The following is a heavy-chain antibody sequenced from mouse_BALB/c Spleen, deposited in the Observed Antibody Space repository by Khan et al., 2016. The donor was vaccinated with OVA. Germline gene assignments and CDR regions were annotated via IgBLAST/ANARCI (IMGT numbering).Heavy chain of an antibody. D-gene: IGHD1-1*01. V-gene: IGHV1S81*02. CDR1: GYTFTSYW. CDR2: TNPTNGRT. CDR3: ARIKKRVATYVDN. Sequence: QVQLQQPGAELVKAGASVKMSCKASGYTFTSYWMHWVKQRLGQGLEWFAETNPTNGRTYYNEKFKSKATLTVDKSSSTAYMLLSGPTFEDSAVYYCARIKKRVATYVDNWGQGTTLTVSS. J-gene: IGHJ2*01.